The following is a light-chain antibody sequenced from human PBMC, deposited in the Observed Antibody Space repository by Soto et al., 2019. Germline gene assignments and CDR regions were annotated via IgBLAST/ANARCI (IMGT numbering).Light chain of an antibody. Sequence: EIVMTQSPATLSLSPGERATLSCRASLSVSSDLAWYRQKPGQAPRLLIYRAFTRATGIPARFSGSGFGTDFTLTISSLQSEDFAVYYCQQYGSSGTFGQGTKVEIK. J-gene: IGKJ1*01. CDR3: QQYGSSGT. CDR2: RAF. V-gene: IGKV3-15*01. CDR1: LSVSSD.